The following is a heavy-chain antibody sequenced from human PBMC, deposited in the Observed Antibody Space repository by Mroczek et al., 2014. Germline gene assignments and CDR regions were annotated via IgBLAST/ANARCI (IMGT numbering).Heavy chain of an antibody. D-gene: IGHD6-6*01. CDR2: IYPGDSDT. V-gene: IGHV5-51*03. Sequence: QLVQSGAEVKKPGESLKISCKGSGYSFTSYWIGWVRQMPGKGLEWMGIIYPGDSDTRYSPSFQGQVTISADKSISTAYLQWSSLKASDTAMYYCARCEGIAARLGSGYYYYMDVWGKGTTVTVSS. CDR1: GYSFTSYW. J-gene: IGHJ6*03. CDR3: ARCEGIAARLGSGYYYYMDV.